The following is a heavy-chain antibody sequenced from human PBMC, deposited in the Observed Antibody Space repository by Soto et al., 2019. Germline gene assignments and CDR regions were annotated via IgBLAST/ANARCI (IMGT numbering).Heavy chain of an antibody. CDR2: FNHSGST. D-gene: IGHD2-2*01. V-gene: IGHV4-34*01. J-gene: IGHJ4*02. CDR1: GGSFSGYY. CDR3: ASRYCSSTSCPDY. Sequence: QVQLQQWGAGLLKPSETLSLTCAVYGGSFSGYYWSWIRQPPGKGLEWIGEFNHSGSTNYNPSLKSRVTRSVDTSKNQFCLKLSSVTAADTAVYYCASRYCSSTSCPDYWGQGTLVTVSS.